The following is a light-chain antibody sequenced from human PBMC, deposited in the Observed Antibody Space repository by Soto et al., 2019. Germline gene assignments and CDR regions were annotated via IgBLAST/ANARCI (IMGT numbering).Light chain of an antibody. J-gene: IGKJ1*01. V-gene: IGKV1-8*01. CDR1: QGISSY. Sequence: ITLTQSPAFVSASVGDRVTITCRASQGISSYLAWYQQKPGKAPKLLIYAASTLQSGVPSRFSGSGSGTDFTLTISCLQSEDFATYYCPQYYSYPRTFGQGTNADIK. CDR2: AAS. CDR3: PQYYSYPRT.